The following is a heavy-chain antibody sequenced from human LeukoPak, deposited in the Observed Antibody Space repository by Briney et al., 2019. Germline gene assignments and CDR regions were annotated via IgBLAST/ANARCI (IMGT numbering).Heavy chain of an antibody. CDR3: AKRGVVVRVFLIGFHKEAYYFDS. CDR2: LSGSAGGS. V-gene: IGHV3-23*01. CDR1: GITLSNYG. D-gene: IGHD3-16*02. J-gene: IGHJ4*02. Sequence: GGSLRLSCGVSGITLSNYGMSWVRQAPGKGLEWVAGLSGSAGGSNYADSVKGRFTISRDNSKNTLFLQMDRLRAEDTAVYFCAKRGVVVRVFLIGFHKEAYYFDSWGQGAQVTVSS.